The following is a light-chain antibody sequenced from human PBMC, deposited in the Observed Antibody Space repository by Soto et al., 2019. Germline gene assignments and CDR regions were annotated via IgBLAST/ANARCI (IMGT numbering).Light chain of an antibody. J-gene: IGKJ1*01. CDR1: QGISNY. V-gene: IGKV1-27*01. CDR2: AAS. CDR3: QRYNSAPRT. Sequence: DIKMTQSPSSLSASVGDRVTITCRASQGISNYLAWYQQKPGKVPKLLIYAASTLQSGLPSRYSGNGYETDFTLTTSSLQPEDVATYYCQRYNSAPRTLGQGTKVAI.